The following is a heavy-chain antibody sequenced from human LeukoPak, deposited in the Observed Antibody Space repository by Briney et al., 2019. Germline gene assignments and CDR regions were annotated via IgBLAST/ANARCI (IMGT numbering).Heavy chain of an antibody. CDR1: GGSFSGYY. V-gene: IGHV4-34*01. CDR3: ARGGGAAAGSEGAPYMDV. CDR2: INHSGST. Sequence: SETLSFTCAVYGGSFSGYYWSWIRQPPGKGLEWIGEINHSGSTNYNPSLKSRVTISVDTSKNQFSLKLSSVTAADTAVYYCARGGGAAAGSEGAPYMDVWGKGTTVTVSS. J-gene: IGHJ6*03. D-gene: IGHD6-13*01.